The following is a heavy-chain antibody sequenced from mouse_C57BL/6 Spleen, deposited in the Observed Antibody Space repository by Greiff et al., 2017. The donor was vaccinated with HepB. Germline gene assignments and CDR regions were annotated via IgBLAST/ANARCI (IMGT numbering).Heavy chain of an antibody. Sequence: ESGPGLVKPSQSLSLTCSVTGYSITSGYYWNWIRQFPGNKLAWMGYISYDGSNNYNPSLKNRISITRDTSKNQFFLKLNSVTTEDTATYYCAREGDYYGSSYDAMDYWGQGTSVTVSS. CDR2: ISYDGSN. CDR3: AREGDYYGSSYDAMDY. V-gene: IGHV3-6*01. D-gene: IGHD1-1*01. J-gene: IGHJ4*01. CDR1: GYSITSGYY.